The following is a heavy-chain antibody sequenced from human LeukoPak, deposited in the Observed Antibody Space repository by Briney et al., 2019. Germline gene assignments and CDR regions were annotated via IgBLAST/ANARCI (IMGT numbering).Heavy chain of an antibody. CDR2: IYSGGST. Sequence: PGGSLRLSCAASGFTFSSYAMSWVRQAPGKGLEWVSVIYSGGSTYYADSVKGRFTISRDNSKNTLYLQMNSLRAEDTAVYYCAGSYYVGYFDYWGQGTLVTVSS. CDR3: AGSYYVGYFDY. J-gene: IGHJ4*02. V-gene: IGHV3-53*01. CDR1: GFTFSSYA. D-gene: IGHD1-26*01.